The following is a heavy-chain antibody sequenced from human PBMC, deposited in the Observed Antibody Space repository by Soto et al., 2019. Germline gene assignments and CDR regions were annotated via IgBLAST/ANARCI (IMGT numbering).Heavy chain of an antibody. CDR3: AKRRGAGGHFDY. J-gene: IGHJ4*02. V-gene: IGHV4-39*01. CDR1: GVSISDTSYY. Sequence: SETLSLTCNVSGVSISDTSYYWGWIRQPPGKGLEWIGTIYFNGNTFYNPSLKSRLTISVDTSKNQISLRLTSVTAADTAVYYCAKRRGAGGHFDYWGQGALVTVSS. CDR2: IYFNGNT. D-gene: IGHD2-15*01.